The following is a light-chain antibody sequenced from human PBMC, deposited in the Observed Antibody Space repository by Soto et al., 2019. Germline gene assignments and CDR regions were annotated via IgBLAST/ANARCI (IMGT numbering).Light chain of an antibody. Sequence: DIQMTQSPSTLSASVGDRVTITCRASQSISAGLAWYQQKPGKAPKLLIYKASSLESGVPSMFSGSGSGTEFTLTISSLQPADFSTYYCQQYNNYGSWTFGQGTKVEIK. V-gene: IGKV1-5*03. CDR3: QQYNNYGSWT. J-gene: IGKJ1*01. CDR2: KAS. CDR1: QSISAG.